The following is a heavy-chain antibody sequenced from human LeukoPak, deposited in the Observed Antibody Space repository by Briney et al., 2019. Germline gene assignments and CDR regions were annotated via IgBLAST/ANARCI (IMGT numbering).Heavy chain of an antibody. D-gene: IGHD2-8*02. CDR3: ATYRQVLLPFES. Sequence: PGGSLRLSCAASGFTFSTFAMIWVRQPPGKGLEWVSSIFPSGGEIHYADSARGRFTISRDNSKSTLSLQMNSLRAEDTAIYYRATYRQVLLPFESWGQGTLVTVSS. CDR2: IFPSGGEI. J-gene: IGHJ4*02. V-gene: IGHV3-23*01. CDR1: GFTFSTFA.